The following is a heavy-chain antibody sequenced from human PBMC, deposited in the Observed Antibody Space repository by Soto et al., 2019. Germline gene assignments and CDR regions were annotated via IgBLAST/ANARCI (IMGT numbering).Heavy chain of an antibody. CDR3: AKLQTLRTVTTSRGVSSAVPYFDY. V-gene: IGHV3-23*01. CDR2: ISGSGGST. CDR1: GFTFSSYA. D-gene: IGHD4-17*01. J-gene: IGHJ4*02. Sequence: GGSLRLSCAASGFTFSSYAMSWVRQAPGKGLEWVSAISGSGGSTYYADSVKGRFTISRDNSKNTLYLQMNSLRAEDTAVYYCAKLQTLRTVTTSRGVSSAVPYFDYWGQGTLVTVSS.